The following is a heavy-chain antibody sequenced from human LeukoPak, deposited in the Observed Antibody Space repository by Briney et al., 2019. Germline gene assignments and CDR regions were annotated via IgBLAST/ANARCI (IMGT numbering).Heavy chain of an antibody. V-gene: IGHV3-30-3*02. J-gene: IGHJ4*02. D-gene: IGHD2-2*01. CDR2: ISYDGSNK. CDR1: GFTFSSYA. Sequence: GGSLRLSCAASGFTFSSYAMHWVRQAPGKGLEWVAVISYDGSNKYYADSVKGRFTISRDNSKNTLYLQMNSLRAEDTAVYYCAKTSDHAVYFDYWGQGTPVTVSS. CDR3: AKTSDHAVYFDY.